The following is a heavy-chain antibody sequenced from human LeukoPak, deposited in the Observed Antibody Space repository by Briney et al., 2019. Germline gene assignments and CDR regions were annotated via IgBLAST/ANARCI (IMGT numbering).Heavy chain of an antibody. J-gene: IGHJ4*02. CDR1: GFTFSNYA. CDR3: AKDAKYSTSWYYFDY. CDR2: ITGSGSST. Sequence: GGSLRLSCAASGFTFSNYAMTWVRQAPGKGLEWVSAITGSGSSTHYADSVKGRFTISRDNSKNTLYLQMNSLRAEDTAVYYCAKDAKYSTSWYYFDYWGQGTLVTVSS. D-gene: IGHD6-13*01. V-gene: IGHV3-23*01.